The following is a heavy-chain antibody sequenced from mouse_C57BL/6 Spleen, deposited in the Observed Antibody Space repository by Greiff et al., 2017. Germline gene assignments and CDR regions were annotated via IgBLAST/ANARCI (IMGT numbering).Heavy chain of an antibody. CDR3: ARSAYYYGSSYYWYFDV. CDR2: IYPGSGNT. Sequence: QVQLQQSGPELVKPGASVKISCKASGYSFTSYYIHWVKQRPGQGLEWIGWIYPGSGNTKYNEKFKGKATLTADTSSSTAYMQLSRLTSEDSAVYYCARSAYYYGSSYYWYFDVWGTGTTVTVSS. V-gene: IGHV1-66*01. J-gene: IGHJ1*03. D-gene: IGHD1-1*01. CDR1: GYSFTSYY.